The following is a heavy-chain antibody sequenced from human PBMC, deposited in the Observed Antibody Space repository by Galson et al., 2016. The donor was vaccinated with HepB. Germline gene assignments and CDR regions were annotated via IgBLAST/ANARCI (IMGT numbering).Heavy chain of an antibody. D-gene: IGHD2-2*01. V-gene: IGHV1-2*02. Sequence: SVKVSCKASGYTFIDYYLHWVRQAPGQGLEWMGWINPKSGGTNYAQNFQGRVTMTRDTSISTAYMELSRLRSDDTAVYYCARDLCTSSSCSGNHRWHFDFWGRGTLVTVSS. CDR2: INPKSGGT. CDR3: ARDLCTSSSCSGNHRWHFDF. J-gene: IGHJ2*01. CDR1: GYTFIDYY.